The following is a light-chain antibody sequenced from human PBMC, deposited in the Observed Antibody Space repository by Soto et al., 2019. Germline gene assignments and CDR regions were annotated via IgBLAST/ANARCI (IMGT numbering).Light chain of an antibody. Sequence: IVLTQSPVTLSLSAGERAMISCRASQSIRSERLAWYQQKLGQAPRLVIFDASNRASGMPERFRGSGSGTDFTLTISRLEPEDFAVYYCQEYDGSPITFGPGTRLEIK. CDR1: QSIRSER. CDR3: QEYDGSPIT. V-gene: IGKV3-20*01. CDR2: DAS. J-gene: IGKJ5*01.